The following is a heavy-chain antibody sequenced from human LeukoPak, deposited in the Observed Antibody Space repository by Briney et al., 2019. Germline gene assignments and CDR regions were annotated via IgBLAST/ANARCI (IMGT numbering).Heavy chain of an antibody. V-gene: IGHV1-24*01. CDR2: FDPEEGET. J-gene: IGHJ4*02. Sequence: ASVKVSCKVSGYTLTELSMHWVRQAPGKGLEWMGGFDPEEGETIYAQKFLGRVTMTEDTSTDTAYMELSSLRSEDTAVYYCATRRYVWGSYRWDFDYWGQGTLVTVSS. CDR1: GYTLTELS. CDR3: ATRRYVWGSYRWDFDY. D-gene: IGHD3-16*02.